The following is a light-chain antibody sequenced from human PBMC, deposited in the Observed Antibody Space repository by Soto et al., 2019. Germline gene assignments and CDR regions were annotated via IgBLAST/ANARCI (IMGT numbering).Light chain of an antibody. CDR3: HQYGGSPQT. CDR2: GAS. CDR1: QSVSSY. V-gene: IGKV3-20*01. J-gene: IGKJ1*01. Sequence: EIVLTQSPATLSLSPGERATLSCRASQSVSSYLAWYQQKPGQAPRLLIYGASSRATGIPDRFSGSGSGTDFTLTISRLEPEDFAVYYCHQYGGSPQTFGQGTKVDIK.